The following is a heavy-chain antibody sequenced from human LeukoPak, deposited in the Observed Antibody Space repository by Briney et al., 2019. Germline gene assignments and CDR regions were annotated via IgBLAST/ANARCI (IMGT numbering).Heavy chain of an antibody. CDR1: GFTFSSYG. CDR3: AKDPAYGGNSLFYYFDY. D-gene: IGHD4-23*01. V-gene: IGHV3-30*02. J-gene: IGHJ4*02. Sequence: GGSLRLSCAASGFTFSSYGMHWVRQAPGKGLEWVAFIRDDGSNKYYTDSVKGRFTMSRDNSKNTLYLQMSSLRAEDTAVYYCAKDPAYGGNSLFYYFDYWGQGTLVTVSS. CDR2: IRDDGSNK.